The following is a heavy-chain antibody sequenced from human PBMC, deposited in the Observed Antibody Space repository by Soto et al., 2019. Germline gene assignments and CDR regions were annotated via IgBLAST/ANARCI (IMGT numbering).Heavy chain of an antibody. V-gene: IGHV1-18*01. D-gene: IGHD1-26*01. CDR2: ISGYNGNT. CDR1: GYTFTSYG. Sequence: QVQLVQSGAEVKKPGASVKVSCKASGYTFTSYGISWVRQAPGQGLEWMGWISGYNGNTKYAQKLQGRVTMTTATSTSTAYMELSSLRSDDTAVYYCARDLGGQIVDYWGQGTLVTVSS. J-gene: IGHJ4*02. CDR3: ARDLGGQIVDY.